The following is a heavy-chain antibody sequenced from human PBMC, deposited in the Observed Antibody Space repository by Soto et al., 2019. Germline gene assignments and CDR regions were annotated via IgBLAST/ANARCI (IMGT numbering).Heavy chain of an antibody. CDR2: ISSSSSYI. D-gene: IGHD1-26*01. CDR3: ARDSGSSFDY. V-gene: IGHV3-21*01. CDR1: GFTFSSYS. Sequence: EVQLVESGGGLVKPGGSLRLSCAASGFTFSSYSMNWVRQAPGKGLAWVSSISSSSSYIYYADSVKGRFTISRDNAKNSLYLQMNSLRAEDTAVYYCARDSGSSFDYWGQGTLVTVSS. J-gene: IGHJ4*02.